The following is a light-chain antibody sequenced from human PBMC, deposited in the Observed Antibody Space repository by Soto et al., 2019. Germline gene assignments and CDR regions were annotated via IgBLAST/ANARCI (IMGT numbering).Light chain of an antibody. CDR2: GVT. Sequence: QSALTQPPSASGSPGQSVTFSCTGTSSDVGTYDYVSWYQQYPGKAPKLLIYGVTRRPSGVPDRFSGSKSGNTAALTVSGLQAEDEAYYYCSSYAGRSMYGFGTGTKVTGL. CDR3: SSYAGRSMYG. CDR1: SSDVGTYDY. J-gene: IGLJ1*01. V-gene: IGLV2-8*01.